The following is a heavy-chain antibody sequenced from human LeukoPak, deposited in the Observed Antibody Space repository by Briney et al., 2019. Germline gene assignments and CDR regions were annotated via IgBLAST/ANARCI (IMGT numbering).Heavy chain of an antibody. D-gene: IGHD3-10*01. CDR3: ATTGVRRDNWFDP. CDR2: ISEDTSII. Sequence: GGSLRLSCAASGFTFSLYGMNWVRQAPGKGLEWVSYISEDTSIIHYADSVKGRFTTSRDNAKNSLYLQMSSLRVVDTAVYYCATTGVRRDNWFDPWGQGTLVTVSS. J-gene: IGHJ5*02. V-gene: IGHV3-48*01. CDR1: GFTFSLYG.